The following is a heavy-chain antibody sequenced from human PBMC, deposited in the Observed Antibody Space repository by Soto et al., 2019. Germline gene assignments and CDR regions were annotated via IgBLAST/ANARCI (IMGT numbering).Heavy chain of an antibody. CDR2: ISAYNGNT. J-gene: IGHJ4*02. CDR3: ARDLRITMVRGVIIGLFDY. CDR1: GYTFTSYG. D-gene: IGHD3-10*01. Sequence: QVQLVQSGAEVKKPGASVKVSCKASGYTFTSYGISWVLQAPGQGLEWMGWISAYNGNTNYAQKLQGRVTMTTDTSTSTAYMELRSLRSDDTAVYYCARDLRITMVRGVIIGLFDYWGQGTLVTVSS. V-gene: IGHV1-18*01.